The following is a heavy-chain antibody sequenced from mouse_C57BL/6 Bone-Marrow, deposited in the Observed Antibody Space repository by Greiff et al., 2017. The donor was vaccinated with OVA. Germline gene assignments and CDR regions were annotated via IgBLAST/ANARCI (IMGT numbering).Heavy chain of an antibody. V-gene: IGHV1-9*01. Sequence: LQQSGAELMKPGASVKLSCKATGYTFTGYWIEWVKQRPGHGLEWIGEILPGSGSTNYNEKFKGKATFTADTSSNTAYMQLSSLTTEDSAIYYCARTYYDYDRPYHWYFDVWGTGTTVTVSS. D-gene: IGHD2-4*01. CDR2: ILPGSGST. CDR1: GYTFTGYW. J-gene: IGHJ1*03. CDR3: ARTYYDYDRPYHWYFDV.